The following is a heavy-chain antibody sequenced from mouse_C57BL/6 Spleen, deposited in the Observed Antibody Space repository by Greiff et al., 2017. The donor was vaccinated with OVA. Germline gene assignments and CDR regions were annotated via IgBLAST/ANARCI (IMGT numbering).Heavy chain of an antibody. Sequence: EVQLQQSGPELVKPGASVKIPCKASGYTFTDYNMDWVKQSHGKSLEWIGDINPNNGGTIYNQKFKGKATLTVDKSSSTAYMELRSLTSEDTAVYYCARCYYGSREEYFDVWGTGTTVTVSS. CDR2: INPNNGGT. CDR3: ARCYYGSREEYFDV. CDR1: GYTFTDYN. D-gene: IGHD1-1*01. J-gene: IGHJ1*03. V-gene: IGHV1-18*01.